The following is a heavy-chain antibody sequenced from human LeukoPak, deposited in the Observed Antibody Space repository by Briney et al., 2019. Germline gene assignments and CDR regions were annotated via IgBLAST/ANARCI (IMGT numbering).Heavy chain of an antibody. CDR1: GFTFSSYA. V-gene: IGHV3-64D*06. CDR3: VKGGSSSWYYFDY. CDR2: ISSNGGST. Sequence: GGSLRLSCAASGFTFSSYAMHWVRQAPGKGLEYVSAISSNGGSTYYADSVKGRFTISRDNSKNTLYLQMSSLRAEDTAVYYCVKGGSSSWYYFDYWGQGTLVTVSS. D-gene: IGHD6-13*01. J-gene: IGHJ4*02.